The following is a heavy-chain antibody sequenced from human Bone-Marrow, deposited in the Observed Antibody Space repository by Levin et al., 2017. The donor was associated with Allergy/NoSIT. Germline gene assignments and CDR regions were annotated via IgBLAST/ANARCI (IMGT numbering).Heavy chain of an antibody. CDR3: ARGTNDYGDYPYFDY. Sequence: GGSLRLSCKASGYTFTSYGISWVRQAPGQGLEWMGWISAYNGNTNYAQKLQGRVTMTTDTSTSTAYMELRSLRSDDTAVYYCARGTNDYGDYPYFDYWGQGTLVTVSS. J-gene: IGHJ4*02. CDR2: ISAYNGNT. V-gene: IGHV1-18*01. D-gene: IGHD4-17*01. CDR1: GYTFTSYG.